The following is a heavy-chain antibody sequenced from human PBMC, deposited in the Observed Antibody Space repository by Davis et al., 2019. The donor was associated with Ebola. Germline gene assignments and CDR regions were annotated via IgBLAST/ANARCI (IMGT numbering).Heavy chain of an antibody. CDR1: GGSLSGYY. V-gene: IGHV4-34*01. Sequence: SETLSLTCPVYGGSLSGYYWSCIRQPPGKGLEWIGEINHSGSTNYNPSLKSRVTISVDTSKNQFSLKLSSVTAADTAVYYCARVSGRQLEIYYYYYGMDVWGQGTTVTVSS. J-gene: IGHJ6*02. CDR3: ARVSGRQLEIYYYYYGMDV. CDR2: INHSGST. D-gene: IGHD6-13*01.